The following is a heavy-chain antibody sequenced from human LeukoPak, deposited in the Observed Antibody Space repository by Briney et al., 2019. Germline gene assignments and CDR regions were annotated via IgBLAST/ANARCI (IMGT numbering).Heavy chain of an antibody. CDR3: AVFYDSSGYYYANWFDP. CDR1: GGSISSYY. CDR2: IYYSGST. Sequence: PSETLSLTCTVSGGSISSYYWSWIRQPPGKGLEWIGYIYYSGSTNYNPSLKSRVTISVDTSKNQFSLKLSSVTAADTAVYYCAVFYDSSGYYYANWFDPWGQGTLVTVSS. J-gene: IGHJ5*02. V-gene: IGHV4-59*01. D-gene: IGHD3-22*01.